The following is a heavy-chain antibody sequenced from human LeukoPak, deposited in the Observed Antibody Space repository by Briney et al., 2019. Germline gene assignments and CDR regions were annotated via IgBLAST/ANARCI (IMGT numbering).Heavy chain of an antibody. J-gene: IGHJ4*02. CDR2: INPNSGGT. Sequence: GASVKVSCKASGYTFTGYYMHWVRQAPGQGLEWMGWINPNSGGTNYAQEFQGRVTMTRDTSISTAYMELSRLRSDDTAVYYCARGGVVPAAIVDYWGQGTLVTVSS. D-gene: IGHD2-2*02. CDR3: ARGGVVPAAIVDY. V-gene: IGHV1-2*02. CDR1: GYTFTGYY.